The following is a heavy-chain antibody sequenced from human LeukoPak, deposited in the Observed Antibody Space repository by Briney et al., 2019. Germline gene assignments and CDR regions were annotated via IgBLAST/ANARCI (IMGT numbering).Heavy chain of an antibody. D-gene: IGHD3-10*01. Sequence: GGSLRLSCAASGFTFSSYWMTWVRQTPGKGLEWVANIRQDGTEKYYVDSVKGRFTISRDNTKNSLYLQMNSLRAEDTAVYYCAKAGTDYYGSGSYSPPYYMDVWGKGTTVTVSS. CDR3: AKAGTDYYGSGSYSPPYYMDV. V-gene: IGHV3-7*03. CDR1: GFTFSSYW. CDR2: IRQDGTEK. J-gene: IGHJ6*03.